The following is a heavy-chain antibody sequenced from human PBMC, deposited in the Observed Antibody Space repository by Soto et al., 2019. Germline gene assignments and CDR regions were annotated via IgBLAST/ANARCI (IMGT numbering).Heavy chain of an antibody. CDR2: IYHSGST. CDR3: ARQEVTTFGYFDY. Sequence: PSDTLSLTCAVSGGSISSGGYSWSWIRQPPGKGLEWIGYIYHSGSTYYNPSLKSRVTISVDRSKNQFSLKLSSVTAADTAVYYCARQEVTTFGYFDYWGQGTLVTVSS. CDR1: GGSISSGGYS. J-gene: IGHJ4*02. D-gene: IGHD4-17*01. V-gene: IGHV4-30-2*01.